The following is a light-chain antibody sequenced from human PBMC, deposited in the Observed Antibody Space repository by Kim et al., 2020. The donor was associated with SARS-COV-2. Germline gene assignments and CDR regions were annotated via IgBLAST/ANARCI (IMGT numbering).Light chain of an antibody. CDR2: GVS. J-gene: IGLJ2*01. CDR1: SSDVGNYNL. V-gene: IGLV2-23*02. CDR3: CSYAGSNIGI. Sequence: QSALTQPASVSGSPGQSITISCTGTSSDVGNYNLVSWYQQHPGKAPKLMIHGVSNRPSGVSNRFSGSKSGNTASLTISGLQAEDEADYYCCSYAGSNIGIFGGGTQLTV.